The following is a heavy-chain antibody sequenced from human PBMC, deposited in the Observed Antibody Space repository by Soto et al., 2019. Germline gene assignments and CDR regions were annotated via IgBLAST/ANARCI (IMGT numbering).Heavy chain of an antibody. J-gene: IGHJ3*01. CDR2: ISGSGGGT. D-gene: IGHD3-10*01. CDR3: AKSRGSGIYSNPSYAFDF. CDR1: GFTFSSYA. V-gene: IGHV3-23*01. Sequence: GGSLRLSCAASGFTFSSYAMSWVRQAPGKGLEWVSSISGSGGGTYYADSVKGRFTISRDNSKNTLSLQMNSLRAEDTAVYYCAKSRGSGIYSNPSYAFDFCGPGTMVTVS.